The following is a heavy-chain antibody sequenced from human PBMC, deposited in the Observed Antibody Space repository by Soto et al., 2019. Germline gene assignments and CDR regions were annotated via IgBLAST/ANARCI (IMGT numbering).Heavy chain of an antibody. Sequence: SETLSLTCTVSGGSISSYYWGWIRQPPGKGLEWIGYIYYSGSTNYNPSLKSRVTISVDTSKNQFSLKLSSVTAADTAVYYCARHTYYDFWSGYYFTLWGQGTLVTVSS. CDR2: IYYSGST. V-gene: IGHV4-59*08. D-gene: IGHD3-3*01. CDR1: GGSISSYY. CDR3: ARHTYYDFWSGYYFTL. J-gene: IGHJ4*02.